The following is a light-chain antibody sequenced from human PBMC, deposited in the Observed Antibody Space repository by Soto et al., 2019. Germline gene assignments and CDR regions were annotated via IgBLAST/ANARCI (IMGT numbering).Light chain of an antibody. V-gene: IGKV3-15*01. CDR3: QQYYDWPIT. Sequence: IVLTQSPGTLSFSPGQRATLSCGASQSVSSSYLAWYRQKPGQAPRLLIYGASTRATGIPARFSGSGSGTEFTLTISSLQSEDFAVYYCQQYYDWPITFGQGTRLEI. CDR1: QSVSSSY. J-gene: IGKJ5*01. CDR2: GAS.